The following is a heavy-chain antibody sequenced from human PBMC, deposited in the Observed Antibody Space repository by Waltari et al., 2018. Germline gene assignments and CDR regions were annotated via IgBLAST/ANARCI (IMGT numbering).Heavy chain of an antibody. CDR1: GGSINSSNW. V-gene: IGHV4-4*02. J-gene: IGHJ6*02. D-gene: IGHD5-18*01. CDR3: ARTRGYSYGIYYYYYYGMDV. Sequence: QVQLQESGPGLVKPSGTLSLTCAVSGGSINSSNWWSWVRQPPGKGLEWIGEIYHSGSTNDNPSRKSRVTISVDKSKNQFSLKMNSVTAADTAVYYCARTRGYSYGIYYYYYYGMDVWGHGTTVTVSS. CDR2: IYHSGST.